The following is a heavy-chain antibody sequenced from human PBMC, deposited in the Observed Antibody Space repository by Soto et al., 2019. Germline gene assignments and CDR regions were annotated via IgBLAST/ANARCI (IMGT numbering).Heavy chain of an antibody. CDR3: ARDESRVSSWFDAFDI. CDR2: ISSSGSTI. Sequence: EVQLVESGGGLVQPGGSLRLSCAASGFTFSSYDMNWVRQAPGKGLEWVSYISSSGSTIYYADSVKGRFTISRDNAKNSLYLQMNSLRAEDTAVYYCARDESRVSSWFDAFDIWGQGTMVTVSS. D-gene: IGHD6-13*01. V-gene: IGHV3-48*03. J-gene: IGHJ3*02. CDR1: GFTFSSYD.